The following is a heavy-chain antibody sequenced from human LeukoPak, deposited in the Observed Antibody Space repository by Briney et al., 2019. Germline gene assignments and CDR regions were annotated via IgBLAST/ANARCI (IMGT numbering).Heavy chain of an antibody. V-gene: IGHV3-48*01. CDR2: ISSSSSTI. CDR1: GFTFSSYS. Sequence: PGGSLRLSCAASGFTFSSYSMNWVRQAPGKGLEWVSYISSSSSTIYYADSVKGRFTISRDNAKNSLNLQMNSLRAEDTAVYYCARDRWFDYWGQGTLVTVSS. D-gene: IGHD4-23*01. CDR3: ARDRWFDY. J-gene: IGHJ4*02.